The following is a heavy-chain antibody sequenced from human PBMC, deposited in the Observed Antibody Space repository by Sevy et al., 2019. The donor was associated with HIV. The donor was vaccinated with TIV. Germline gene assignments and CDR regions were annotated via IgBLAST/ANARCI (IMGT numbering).Heavy chain of an antibody. Sequence: SETLSLTCSVSGGSISSHSYYWTWIRQHPGKGLEWIGYIHYSGRTYYNPSLKSRVTISLDTSKNQFSLRPRAVTAAETAVYYCARDHGYSNGWFPYYYYYGMDVWGPGTTVTVSS. V-gene: IGHV4-31*03. J-gene: IGHJ6*02. CDR2: IHYSGRT. CDR1: GGSISSHSYY. CDR3: ARDHGYSNGWFPYYYYYGMDV. D-gene: IGHD6-19*01.